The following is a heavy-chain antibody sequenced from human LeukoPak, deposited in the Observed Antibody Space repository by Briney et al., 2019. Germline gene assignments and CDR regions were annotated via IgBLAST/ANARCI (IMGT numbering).Heavy chain of an antibody. D-gene: IGHD1-26*01. CDR2: IRYDGSNK. CDR3: AKDGVYSGSYPAGSYYYYMDV. V-gene: IGHV3-30*02. CDR1: GFTLSNYW. Sequence: PGGSLRLSCAASGFTLSNYWMHWVRQAPGKGLEWVAFIRYDGSNKYYADSVKGRFTISRDNSKNTLYLQMNSLRAEDTAVYYCAKDGVYSGSYPAGSYYYYMDVWGKGTTVTVSS. J-gene: IGHJ6*03.